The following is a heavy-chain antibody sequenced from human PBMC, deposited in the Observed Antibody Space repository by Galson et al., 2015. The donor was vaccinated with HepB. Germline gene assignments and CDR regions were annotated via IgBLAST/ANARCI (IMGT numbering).Heavy chain of an antibody. Sequence: SLRLSCAASGFTFSSYWMYWVRQAPGKGLVWVSHINSDGSSRSYAESVEGRFTISRDNAKNALYLQMNSLRVEDTAVYYCARGGARGSIDYWGQGTLVTVSS. D-gene: IGHD2-2*01. V-gene: IGHV3-74*01. CDR3: ARGGARGSIDY. CDR2: INSDGSSR. CDR1: GFTFSSYW. J-gene: IGHJ4*02.